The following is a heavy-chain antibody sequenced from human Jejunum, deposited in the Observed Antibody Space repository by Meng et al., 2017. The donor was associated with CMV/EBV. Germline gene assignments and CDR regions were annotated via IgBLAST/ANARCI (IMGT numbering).Heavy chain of an antibody. CDR3: ARGSDSSGYYPDH. CDR2: IDLPGSH. V-gene: IGHV4-30-4*01. Sequence: GGSIRSGDHYWTWIGQPPGKGLEWIANIDLPGSHYYNPSLKSPVKISVDRSKNQFSLQLSSVTVADTAVYFCARGSDSSGYYPDHWGQGTLVTVSS. J-gene: IGHJ4*02. D-gene: IGHD3-22*01. CDR1: GGSIRSGDHY.